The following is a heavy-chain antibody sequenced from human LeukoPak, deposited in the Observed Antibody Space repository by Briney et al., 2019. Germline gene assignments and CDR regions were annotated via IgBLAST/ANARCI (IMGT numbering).Heavy chain of an antibody. CDR3: ARVGTVGATTGDY. CDR2: IYSGGSP. D-gene: IGHD1-26*01. V-gene: IGHV3-53*01. Sequence: GGSLRLSCAASGFTVRSSYMSWVRQAPGKGLEWVSVIYSGGSPDYADSAKGRFTISSDNSKNTLYLQMNSLRAEDTAVYYCARVGTVGATTGDYWGQGTLVTVSS. J-gene: IGHJ4*02. CDR1: GFTVRSSY.